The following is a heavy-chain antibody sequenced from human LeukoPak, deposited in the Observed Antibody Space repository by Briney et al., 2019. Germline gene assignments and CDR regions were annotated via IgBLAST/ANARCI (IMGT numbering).Heavy chain of an antibody. CDR3: ARPISASSGGPYFFDY. V-gene: IGHV5-51*01. D-gene: IGHD6-6*01. Sequence: GESLKISCKASGYTFTNNWIGWVRQMPGKGLEWMGIIYPGDSDTRYNPSFRGQVSISADKSINTAYLQWNSLGASDTAIYYCARPISASSGGPYFFDYWGQGTLVTVSS. CDR1: GYTFTNNW. CDR2: IYPGDSDT. J-gene: IGHJ4*02.